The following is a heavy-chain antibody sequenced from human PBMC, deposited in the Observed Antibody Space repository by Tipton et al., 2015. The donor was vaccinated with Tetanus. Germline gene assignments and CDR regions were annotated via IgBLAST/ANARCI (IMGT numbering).Heavy chain of an antibody. Sequence: TLSLTCTVSGGSISSSSYYWGWIRQPPGKGLEWIGSIYYSGSTYYNPSLKSRVTISVDTSKNQLSRKLSSVTAADTAVYYCARGYSYGGGWFDPWGQGTLVTVSS. CDR1: GGSISSSSYY. CDR2: IYYSGST. V-gene: IGHV4-39*01. J-gene: IGHJ5*02. CDR3: ARGYSYGGGWFDP. D-gene: IGHD5-18*01.